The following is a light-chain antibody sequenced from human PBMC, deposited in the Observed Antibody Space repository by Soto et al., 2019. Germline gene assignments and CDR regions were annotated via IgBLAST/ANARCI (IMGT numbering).Light chain of an antibody. J-gene: IGLJ2*01. CDR1: KLGDKY. Sequence: SYELTQPPSVSVSPGQTASITCSGEKLGDKYACWYQQKPGQSPVLVIYQDSKRPSGIPERFSGSNSGNTATLTISGTQAMDEADYYCQAWDNSPHVVFGGGTKLTVL. V-gene: IGLV3-1*01. CDR3: QAWDNSPHVV. CDR2: QDS.